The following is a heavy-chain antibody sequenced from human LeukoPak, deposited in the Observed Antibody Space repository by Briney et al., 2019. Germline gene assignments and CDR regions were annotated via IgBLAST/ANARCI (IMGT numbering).Heavy chain of an antibody. J-gene: IGHJ6*02. D-gene: IGHD6-13*01. CDR2: INAGNGNT. CDR3: ARAVGYSSSWLGTGYYYGMDV. CDR1: GYTFTSYA. V-gene: IGHV1-3*01. Sequence: GASVKVSCKASGYTFTSYAMHWVRQAPGQRLEWMGWINAGNGNTKYSQKFQGRVTITRDTSASTAYMELSSLRSEDTAVYYCARAVGYSSSWLGTGYYYGMDVWGQGTTVTVSS.